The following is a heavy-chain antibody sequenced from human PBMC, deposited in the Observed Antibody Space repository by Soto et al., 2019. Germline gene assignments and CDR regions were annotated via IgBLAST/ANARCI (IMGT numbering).Heavy chain of an antibody. CDR1: GGSISSGNYY. D-gene: IGHD2-15*01. J-gene: IGHJ4*02. CDR2: ISYSGST. Sequence: SETLSLTCTVSGGSISSGNYYWSWIRQPPGKGLEWIGFISYSGSTYYSLSLKSRVTISVDTSKTQFSLNLRFVTAADTAVYSCAPMRTPAKGLYFFDYWGQGTLVTVSS. V-gene: IGHV4-30-4*01. CDR3: APMRTPAKGLYFFDY.